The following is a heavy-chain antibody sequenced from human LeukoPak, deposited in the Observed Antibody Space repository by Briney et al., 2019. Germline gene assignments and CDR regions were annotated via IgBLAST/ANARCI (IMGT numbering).Heavy chain of an antibody. Sequence: GGSLRLSCAASGFTFSSYGMHWVRQAPGKGLEWVSAISGSGGSTYYADSVRGRFTISRDNSKNSLYLQMNSLRAEDMAVYYCARGGPYDSIDYWGQGTLVTVSS. CDR3: ARGGPYDSIDY. D-gene: IGHD3-22*01. J-gene: IGHJ4*02. CDR2: ISGSGGST. V-gene: IGHV3-23*01. CDR1: GFTFSSYG.